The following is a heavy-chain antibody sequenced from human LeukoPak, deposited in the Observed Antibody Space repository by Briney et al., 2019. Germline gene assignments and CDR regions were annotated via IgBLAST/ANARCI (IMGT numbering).Heavy chain of an antibody. Sequence: PSETLSLTCTVSGGSISSYHWSWIRQPPGKGLEWIGYIYYSGSTNYNPSLKSRVTISLDTSKNQFSLKLRSVTAADTAVYYCAGDYASGSYRFDYWGQGTLVTVSS. V-gene: IGHV4-59*01. D-gene: IGHD3-10*01. CDR1: GGSISSYH. J-gene: IGHJ4*02. CDR2: IYYSGST. CDR3: AGDYASGSYRFDY.